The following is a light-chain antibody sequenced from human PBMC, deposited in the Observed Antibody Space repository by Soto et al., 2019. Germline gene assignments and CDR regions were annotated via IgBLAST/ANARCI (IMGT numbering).Light chain of an antibody. J-gene: IGLJ1*01. CDR1: SSDVGGYDF. CDR3: SSYAGSNSSL. CDR2: EVT. V-gene: IGLV2-8*01. Sequence: QSALTQAPSASGSPGQSVTISCTGTSSDVGGYDFVSWYQQHPGKAPKLIIYEVTERPSGVPDRFSGSKSSNTASLTVSGLQAEDEADYYCSSYAGSNSSLFGSGTKVTVL.